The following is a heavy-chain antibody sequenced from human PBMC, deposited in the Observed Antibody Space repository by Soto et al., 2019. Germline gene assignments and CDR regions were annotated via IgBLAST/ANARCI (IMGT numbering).Heavy chain of an antibody. CDR2: IIPFFGTT. Sequence: QVQLVQSGAEVKKPGSSVKVSCKASGGSFSSYAFSWVRQAPGQGLEWMGGIIPFFGTTNYAQKFQDKVTGTADESTSTAYMELSSLRSDDTAVYYCAKHSGRYYYTVMDGWGQGTTVTVSS. J-gene: IGHJ6*02. V-gene: IGHV1-69*12. D-gene: IGHD1-26*01. CDR3: AKHSGRYYYTVMDG. CDR1: GGSFSSYA.